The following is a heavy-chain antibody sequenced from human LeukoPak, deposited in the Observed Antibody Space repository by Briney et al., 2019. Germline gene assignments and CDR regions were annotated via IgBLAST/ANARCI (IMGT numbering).Heavy chain of an antibody. V-gene: IGHV4-30-4*01. D-gene: IGHD3-22*01. J-gene: IGHJ3*02. CDR2: IYYSGST. Sequence: SQTLSLTCTVSGGSISSGDYYWSWLRQPPGKGLEWIGYIYYSGSTYYNPSLKSRVTISVDTSKNQFSLKLISVTAADTAVYYCARGHTYYDSSGYRKANAFDIWGQGTMVTVSS. CDR1: GGSISSGDYY. CDR3: ARGHTYYDSSGYRKANAFDI.